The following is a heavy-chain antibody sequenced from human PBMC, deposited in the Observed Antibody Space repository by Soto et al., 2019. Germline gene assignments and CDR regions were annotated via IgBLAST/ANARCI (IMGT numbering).Heavy chain of an antibody. V-gene: IGHV3-23*01. Sequence: EVQLLESGGGLVQPGGSLRLSCAASGFTFSSYAMSWVRQAPGKGLEWVSAISGSGGSTYYADSVKGRFTISRDNSKNTLYLQMNSLRAEDTAVYYCAKEQSGRITMIVVGRGGSWGQGTLVTVSS. CDR1: GFTFSSYA. D-gene: IGHD3-22*01. CDR2: ISGSGGST. J-gene: IGHJ4*02. CDR3: AKEQSGRITMIVVGRGGS.